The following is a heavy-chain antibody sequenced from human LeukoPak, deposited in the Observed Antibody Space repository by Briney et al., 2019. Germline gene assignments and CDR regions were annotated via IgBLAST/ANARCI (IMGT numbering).Heavy chain of an antibody. CDR1: GFTFSSYA. V-gene: IGHV3-30*04. CDR3: ASPHYYDSSGPDYFDY. D-gene: IGHD3-22*01. J-gene: IGHJ4*02. CDR2: ISYDGSNK. Sequence: GGSLRLSCAASGFTFSSYAMHWVRQAPGKGLEWVAVISYDGSNKYYADSVKGRFTISRDNSKNTLYLQMNSLRAEDTAVYYCASPHYYDSSGPDYFDYWGQGTLVTSPQ.